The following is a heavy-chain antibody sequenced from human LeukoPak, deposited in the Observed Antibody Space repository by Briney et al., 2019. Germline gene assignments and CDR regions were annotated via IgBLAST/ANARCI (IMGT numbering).Heavy chain of an antibody. Sequence: PGGSLRLSCAASGFTFSSYWMHWVRQAATRGLVWVARINSDGSSTSYADSVKGRLTISRHNAKNTLYLQMNNLRAEETAVYYCSSGNSHAFDIWGQGAMVTVSS. D-gene: IGHD4-23*01. J-gene: IGHJ3*02. CDR3: SSGNSHAFDI. V-gene: IGHV3-74*01. CDR2: INSDGSST. CDR1: GFTFSSYW.